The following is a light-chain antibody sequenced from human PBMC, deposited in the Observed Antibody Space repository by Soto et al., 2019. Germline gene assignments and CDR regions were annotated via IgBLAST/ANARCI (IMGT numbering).Light chain of an antibody. CDR1: QRLLHSNGNTF. Sequence: IVMTQSPPSLTVTPGEPASISCRSSQRLLHSNGNTFLDWYLQKPGQSPQLLIYLGSNRASGVPDRVSGSEAGTDFTLKISRVEAEDAGVYYCMQALEAPYTFGQGTKVDIK. J-gene: IGKJ2*01. CDR2: LGS. CDR3: MQALEAPYT. V-gene: IGKV2-28*01.